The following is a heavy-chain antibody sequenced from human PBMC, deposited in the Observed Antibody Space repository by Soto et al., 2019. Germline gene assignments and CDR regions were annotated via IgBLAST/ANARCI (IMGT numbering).Heavy chain of an antibody. J-gene: IGHJ4*02. Sequence: EVQLLESGGDLVQPGGSLRLSCAASGFTFSSYTMSWVRQAPGKGLEWVSAISGSGGGTYYADSVKGRFTISRDNSKNTLYLQMNSLRAEDTALYYYAKLGVGRYCSGGSCYRWGQGTLVTVSS. CDR1: GFTFSSYT. V-gene: IGHV3-23*01. CDR2: ISGSGGGT. CDR3: AKLGVGRYCSGGSCYR. D-gene: IGHD2-15*01.